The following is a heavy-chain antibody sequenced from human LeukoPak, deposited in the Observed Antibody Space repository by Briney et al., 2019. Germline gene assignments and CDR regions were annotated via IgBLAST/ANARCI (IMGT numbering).Heavy chain of an antibody. V-gene: IGHV1-18*01. J-gene: IGHJ4*02. Sequence: EASVKVSFKASGYTFTSYGISWVRQAPGQGLEWMGWISAYNGNTNYVQKLQGRVTMTTDTSTSTAYMELRSLRSDDTAVYYCARGRSSGSPHLFDYWGQGTLVTVSS. CDR2: ISAYNGNT. CDR3: ARGRSSGSPHLFDY. CDR1: GYTFTSYG. D-gene: IGHD1-26*01.